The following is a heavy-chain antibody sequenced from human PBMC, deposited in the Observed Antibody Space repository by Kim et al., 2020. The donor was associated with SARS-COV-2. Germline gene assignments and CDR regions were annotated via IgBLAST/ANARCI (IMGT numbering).Heavy chain of an antibody. Sequence: GGSLRLSCAASGFTFSDYYMNWVRQAPGKGLEWVSYISDSGDTIYYADSVKGRFTISRDNSKNSLYLQMNSLRAEDTAVYYCVRRLNYCGQGTLVTVS. V-gene: IGHV3-11*01. D-gene: IGHD6-19*01. CDR3: VRRLNY. CDR1: GFTFSDYY. CDR2: ISDSGDTI. J-gene: IGHJ4*02.